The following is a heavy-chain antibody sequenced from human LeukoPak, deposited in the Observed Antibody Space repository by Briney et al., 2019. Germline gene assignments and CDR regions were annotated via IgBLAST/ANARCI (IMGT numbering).Heavy chain of an antibody. CDR2: FSYSGTT. CDR1: DGSITGYY. Sequence: SETLSLTCTVSDGSITGYYWSWIRQPPGKGLEWIGTFSYSGTTYYNPSLKSRVTISADTSKNQFYLRLRSVTAAGTAVYCCARLPWALGDYVPYDSWGQGTLVTVS. J-gene: IGHJ4*02. CDR3: ARLPWALGDYVPYDS. V-gene: IGHV4-59*04. D-gene: IGHD4-17*01.